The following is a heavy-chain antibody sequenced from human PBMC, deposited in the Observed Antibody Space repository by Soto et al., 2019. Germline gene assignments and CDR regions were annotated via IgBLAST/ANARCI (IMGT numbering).Heavy chain of an antibody. CDR2: ISTNGGST. D-gene: IGHD5-12*01. V-gene: IGHV3-64*04. CDR3: AKALGYSGYDYVPWFDP. J-gene: IGHJ5*02. Sequence: GGSLRLSCSASGFTFSSYAMHWVRQAPGKGLEYVSSISTNGGSTHYADSVKGRFTISRDNSKNTLYLQMNSLRAEDTAVYYCAKALGYSGYDYVPWFDPWGQGTLVTVSS. CDR1: GFTFSSYA.